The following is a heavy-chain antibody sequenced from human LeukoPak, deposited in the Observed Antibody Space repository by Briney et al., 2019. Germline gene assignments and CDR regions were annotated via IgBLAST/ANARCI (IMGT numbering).Heavy chain of an antibody. CDR2: ISGSGGST. Sequence: GGSLRLSCAASGFTFSSYAMSWVRQAPGKELEWVSAISGSGGSTYYADSVKGRFTISRDNSKNTLYLQMNSLRAEDTAVYYCAKAPYLQAAAGNDPWGQGTLVTVSS. CDR1: GFTFSSYA. V-gene: IGHV3-23*01. CDR3: AKAPYLQAAAGNDP. J-gene: IGHJ5*02. D-gene: IGHD6-13*01.